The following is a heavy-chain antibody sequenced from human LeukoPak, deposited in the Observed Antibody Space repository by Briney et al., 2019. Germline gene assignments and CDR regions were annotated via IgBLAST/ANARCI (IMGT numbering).Heavy chain of an antibody. J-gene: IGHJ3*02. Sequence: PSETLSLTCTVSGGSVSSGSYYWSWIRQPPGKGLGWIGYIYYSGSTNYNPSLKSRVTISVDTSKNQFSLKLSSVTAADTAVYYCAREIETYYYDSSGYKRAFDIWGQGTMVTVSS. CDR3: AREIETYYYDSSGYKRAFDI. CDR1: GGSVSSGSYY. D-gene: IGHD3-22*01. CDR2: IYYSGST. V-gene: IGHV4-61*01.